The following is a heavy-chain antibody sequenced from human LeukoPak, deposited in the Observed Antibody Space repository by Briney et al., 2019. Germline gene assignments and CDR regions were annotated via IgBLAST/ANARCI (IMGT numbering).Heavy chain of an antibody. CDR1: GYTFTSYD. CDR2: MNPNSGNT. V-gene: IGHV1-8*03. CDR3: ARDLYDSSGYDLEITRIPSGY. Sequence: ASVKVSCKASGYTFTSYDINWVRQATGQGLEWMGGMNPNSGNTGYAQKFQGRVTITRNTSISTAYMELSSLRSEDTAVYYCARDLYDSSGYDLEITRIPSGYWGQGTLVTVSS. J-gene: IGHJ4*02. D-gene: IGHD3-22*01.